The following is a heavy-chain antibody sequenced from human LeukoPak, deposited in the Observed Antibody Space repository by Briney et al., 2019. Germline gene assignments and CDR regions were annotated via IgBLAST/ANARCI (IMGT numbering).Heavy chain of an antibody. CDR3: ATSLVATVLFDY. CDR2: INHSGST. V-gene: IGHV4-34*01. Sequence: PSETLSLTCAVYGGSFSGYYWSWIRQPPGKGLEWIGEINHSGSTNYNPSLKSRVTISVDTSKNQFSLKLRSVTAADTAVYYCATSLVATVLFDYWGQGTLVTVSS. D-gene: IGHD5-12*01. CDR1: GGSFSGYY. J-gene: IGHJ4*02.